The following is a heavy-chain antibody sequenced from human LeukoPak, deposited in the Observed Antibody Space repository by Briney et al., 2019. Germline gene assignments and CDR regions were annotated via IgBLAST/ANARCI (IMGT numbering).Heavy chain of an antibody. J-gene: IGHJ4*03. V-gene: IGHV4-59*08. CDR1: GASISSYY. CDR3: ARLHWGSGGSGSFDF. D-gene: IGHD7-27*01. CDR2: ISYSGST. Sequence: PSETLSLTCTVSGASISSYYWSWIRQPPGKGLEWIGYISYSGSTNYNPSLKSLVTISADTSKNQVSLTLSSVTAADTAVYYCARLHWGSGGSGSFDFWGHRTIVTVSS.